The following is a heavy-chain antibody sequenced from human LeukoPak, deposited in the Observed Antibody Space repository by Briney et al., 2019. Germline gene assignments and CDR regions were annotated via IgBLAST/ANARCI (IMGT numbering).Heavy chain of an antibody. D-gene: IGHD6-19*01. CDR3: AKDTSNAVAGNYYYGMDV. J-gene: IGHJ6*02. CDR2: ISWNSGSI. V-gene: IGHV3-9*01. CDR1: GFTFDDYA. Sequence: PGGSLRLSCAASGFTFDDYAMHWVRQAPGKGLEWVSGISWNSGSIGYADSVKGRFTISRDNAKNSLYLQMNSLRAEDTALYYCAKDTSNAVAGNYYYGMDVWGQGTTVTVS.